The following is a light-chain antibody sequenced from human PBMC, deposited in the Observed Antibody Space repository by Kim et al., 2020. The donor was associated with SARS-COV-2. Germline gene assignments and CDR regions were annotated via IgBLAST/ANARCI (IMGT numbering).Light chain of an antibody. V-gene: IGKV1-27*01. Sequence: VGDRVTITCRASQGISNYLAWYQQKPGKVPKLLIYAASTLQSGVPSRFSGSGSGTDFTLTISSLQPEDVATYYCQKYNSAPRGFTFGPGTKVDIK. CDR3: QKYNSAPRGFT. CDR2: AAS. J-gene: IGKJ3*01. CDR1: QGISNY.